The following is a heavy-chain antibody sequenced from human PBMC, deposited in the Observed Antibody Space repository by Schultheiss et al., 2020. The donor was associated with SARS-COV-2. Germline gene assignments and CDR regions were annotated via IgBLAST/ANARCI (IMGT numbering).Heavy chain of an antibody. CDR3: ARVRAVAGTGWYFDL. V-gene: IGHV4-4*07. J-gene: IGHJ2*01. CDR1: GGSISSYY. D-gene: IGHD6-19*01. CDR2: IYTSGST. Sequence: SETLSLTCTVSGGSISSYYWSWIRQPAGKGLEWIGRIYTSGSTNYNPSLKSRVTMSVDTSKNQFSLKLSSVTAADTAVYYCARVRAVAGTGWYFDLWGRGTLVTVSS.